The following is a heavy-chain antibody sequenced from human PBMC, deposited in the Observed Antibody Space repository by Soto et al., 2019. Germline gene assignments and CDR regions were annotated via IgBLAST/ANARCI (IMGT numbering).Heavy chain of an antibody. Sequence: EVQLVESGGGLVQPGGSLRLSCAASGFIFDSFALSWVRQAPGEGLEWVSGIGGSGGRTYYADSVKGRFTISRENSKNTLYLQMSSLSAEDTAISYCAKDRPFWFGEGGWFDPRGQGTLVTVSS. V-gene: IGHV3-23*04. J-gene: IGHJ5*02. D-gene: IGHD3-10*01. CDR1: GFIFDSFA. CDR3: AKDRPFWFGEGGWFDP. CDR2: IGGSGGRT.